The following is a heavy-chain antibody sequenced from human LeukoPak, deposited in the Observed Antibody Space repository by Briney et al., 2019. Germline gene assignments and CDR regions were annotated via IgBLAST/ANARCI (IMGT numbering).Heavy chain of an antibody. D-gene: IGHD1-26*01. CDR1: GGSISSYY. CDR2: FYYSGST. J-gene: IGHJ6*03. Sequence: PSETLSLTCTVSGGSISSYYWGWIRQPPGKGLEWIGSFYYSGSTYYNPSLKSRVTISVDTSKNQFSLKLSSVTAADTAVYHCARPSLPGNYYYYMDVWGKGTTVTISS. CDR3: ARPSLPGNYYYYMDV. V-gene: IGHV4-39*01.